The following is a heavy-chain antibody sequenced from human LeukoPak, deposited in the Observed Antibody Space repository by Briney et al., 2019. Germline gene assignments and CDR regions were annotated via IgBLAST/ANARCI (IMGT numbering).Heavy chain of an antibody. CDR1: GFTFDDYA. Sequence: PGGSLRLSCAASGFTFDDYAMHWVRQAPGKGLEWVSGISWNSGSIGYADSVKGRFTISRDNAKNSLCLQMNSLRAEDTALYYCAKGRSGSYYLVAFDIWGQGTMVTASS. V-gene: IGHV3-9*01. D-gene: IGHD1-26*01. CDR3: AKGRSGSYYLVAFDI. J-gene: IGHJ3*02. CDR2: ISWNSGSI.